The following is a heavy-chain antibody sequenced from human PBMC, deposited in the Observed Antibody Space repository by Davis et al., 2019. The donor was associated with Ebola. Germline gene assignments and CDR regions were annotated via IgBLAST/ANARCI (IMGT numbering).Heavy chain of an antibody. V-gene: IGHV3-23*01. J-gene: IGHJ4*02. CDR3: AKYPLNYCSGGSCYPRDY. CDR1: GFTFSSYA. Sequence: PGGSLRLSCAASGFTFSSYAMSWVRQAPGKGLEWVSAISGSGGSTYYADSVKGRFTISRDNSKNTLYLQMNSLRAEDTAVYYCAKYPLNYCSGGSCYPRDYWGQGTLVTVSS. CDR2: ISGSGGST. D-gene: IGHD2-15*01.